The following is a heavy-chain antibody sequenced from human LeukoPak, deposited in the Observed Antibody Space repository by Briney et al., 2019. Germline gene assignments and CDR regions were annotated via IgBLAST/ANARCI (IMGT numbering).Heavy chain of an antibody. Sequence: GASVKVSCKASGYTFTGYYMHWVRQAPGQGLEWMGWINPNSGGTNYAQKFQGRVTMTRDTSISTAYMELSRLRSDDTAVYYCARKRIWFGELNDAFDIWGQGTMVTVSS. CDR2: INPNSGGT. V-gene: IGHV1-2*02. CDR1: GYTFTGYY. D-gene: IGHD3-10*01. CDR3: ARKRIWFGELNDAFDI. J-gene: IGHJ3*02.